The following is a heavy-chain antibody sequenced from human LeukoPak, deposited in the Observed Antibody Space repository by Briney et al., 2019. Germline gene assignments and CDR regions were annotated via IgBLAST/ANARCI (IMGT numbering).Heavy chain of an antibody. Sequence: SETLSLTCTVSGGSIRSNYWSWIRQPPGKGLEWIGCISDSGNTNYIPSLKSRVSISVDSSKNQLSLRLSSVTAADTAVYYCVREAIAAADAFDYWGQGTLVTVSS. CDR3: VREAIAAADAFDY. CDR2: ISDSGNT. V-gene: IGHV4-59*01. D-gene: IGHD6-13*01. CDR1: GGSIRSNY. J-gene: IGHJ4*02.